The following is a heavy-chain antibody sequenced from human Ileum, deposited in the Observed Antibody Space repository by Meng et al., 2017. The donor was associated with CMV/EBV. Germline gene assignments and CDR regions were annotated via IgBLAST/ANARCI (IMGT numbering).Heavy chain of an antibody. CDR2: MYYSGKT. Sequence: SETLSLTCTVSGGSISGYYWSWIRQPPGKGLEWLGYMYYSGKTTYNPSLESRVTIPLDTSKNQFSLNLRSVTAANTAVYYCSRVGKDRSGGDCSFDHWGQGTLVTVSS. CDR3: SRVGKDRSGGDCSFDH. V-gene: IGHV4-59*01. CDR1: GGSISGYY. D-gene: IGHD2-21*01. J-gene: IGHJ4*02.